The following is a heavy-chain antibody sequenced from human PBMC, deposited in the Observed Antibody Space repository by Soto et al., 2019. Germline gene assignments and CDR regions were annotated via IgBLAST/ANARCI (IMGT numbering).Heavy chain of an antibody. Sequence: EVQLVESGGGMVKPGGSLRLSCAASGFTFSSYSMNWVRQAPGKGLEWVSSISSSSSYIYYADSVKGRFTISRDNAKNSPYLQMNSLRAEDTAVYYCARTLVGGTISAAVHWGQGTLVTVSS. CDR1: GFTFSSYS. CDR2: ISSSSSYI. D-gene: IGHD6-13*01. J-gene: IGHJ4*02. V-gene: IGHV3-21*01. CDR3: ARTLVGGTISAAVH.